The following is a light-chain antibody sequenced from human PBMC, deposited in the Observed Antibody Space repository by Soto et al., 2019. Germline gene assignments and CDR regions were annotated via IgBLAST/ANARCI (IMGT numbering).Light chain of an antibody. CDR2: DAS. V-gene: IGKV3-11*01. CDR3: QQRSNWPLT. J-gene: IGKJ4*01. CDR1: QSVSSY. Sequence: DIVLTQSPATLSLSPGDRATLSCRASQSVSSYLAWYQQKPGQAPRLLMSDASTRATGIPARFSGSGSGTDFPLTISSLEPEEFAVYYCQQRSNWPLTFGGGTKVEIK.